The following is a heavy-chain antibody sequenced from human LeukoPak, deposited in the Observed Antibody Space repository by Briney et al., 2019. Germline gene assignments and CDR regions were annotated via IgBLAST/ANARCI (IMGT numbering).Heavy chain of an antibody. J-gene: IGHJ4*02. CDR2: INHSGST. V-gene: IGHV4-34*01. Sequence: SETLSLTCAVYGGSFSGYYWSWIRQPPGKGLEWIGEINHSGSTNYNPSLKSRVTISVDTSKNQFSLKLSSVTAADTAVYYCARRPNSSSWLDYFDYWGQGTLVTVSS. CDR3: ARRPNSSSWLDYFDY. D-gene: IGHD6-13*01. CDR1: GGSFSGYY.